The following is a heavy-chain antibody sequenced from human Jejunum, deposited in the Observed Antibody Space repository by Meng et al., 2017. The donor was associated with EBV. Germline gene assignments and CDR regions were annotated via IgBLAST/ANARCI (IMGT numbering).Heavy chain of an antibody. D-gene: IGHD6-6*01. CDR1: GFSLSTSGVG. Sequence: ITLKESGPTLVKPXQTLTLTCTLSGFSLSTSGVGVGWIRQPPGKALEFLALVYWDDYKPFSPSLKNRLTITKDTSKNQVVFTMTNMDPVDTATYYCAHRKDGTFDFGGQGTLVTVSS. J-gene: IGHJ4*02. V-gene: IGHV2-5*02. CDR3: AHRKDGTFDF. CDR2: VYWDDYK.